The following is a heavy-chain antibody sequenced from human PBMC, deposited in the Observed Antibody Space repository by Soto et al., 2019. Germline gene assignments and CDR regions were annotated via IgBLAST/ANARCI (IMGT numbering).Heavy chain of an antibody. CDR1: GGSISSYY. V-gene: IGHV4-59*01. J-gene: IGHJ4*02. D-gene: IGHD1-26*01. Sequence: SETLSLTCTVSGGSISSYYWSWIRQPPGKGLEWIGYIFYTGSTNYNPSLKSRVTISVDTSENQFSLKLSSVTAADTAVYYCAREQGAGHFGYWGQGTLVTVSS. CDR3: AREQGAGHFGY. CDR2: IFYTGST.